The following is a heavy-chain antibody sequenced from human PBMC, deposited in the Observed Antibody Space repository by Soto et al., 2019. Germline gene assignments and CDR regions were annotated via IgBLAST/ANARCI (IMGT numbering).Heavy chain of an antibody. J-gene: IGHJ5*02. V-gene: IGHV4-30-4*01. CDR1: GASIRSTDYY. Sequence: KPSETLSLTCTVSGASIRSTDYYWSWIRQAPGKGLEWIGYVYYTGSTYYNPSLMSRLTISVDTSKNQFSLKLTSVTAAETAVYYCVRTAREGAAAPHWFDRWGQGTQVTVSS. CDR2: VYYTGST. D-gene: IGHD2-21*02. CDR3: VRTAREGAAAPHWFDR.